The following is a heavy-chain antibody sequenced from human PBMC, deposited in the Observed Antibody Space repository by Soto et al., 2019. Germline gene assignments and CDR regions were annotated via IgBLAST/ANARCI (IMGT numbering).Heavy chain of an antibody. CDR2: VSGSGEST. CDR1: GITFGSCD. Sequence: GGSLRLSCAASGITFGSCDMNWVRRAPGTGLEWVSTVSGSGESTYYADSVKGRFTISRDNAKNSLYLQMNSLRVEDTAVYYCATPMALPGSDYWGQGTLVTVSS. CDR3: ATPMALPGSDY. J-gene: IGHJ4*02. V-gene: IGHV3-23*01. D-gene: IGHD3-10*01.